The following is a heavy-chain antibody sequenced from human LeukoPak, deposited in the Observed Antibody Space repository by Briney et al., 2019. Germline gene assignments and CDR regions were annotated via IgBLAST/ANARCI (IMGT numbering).Heavy chain of an antibody. CDR2: IYYSGST. D-gene: IGHD6-13*01. CDR1: GGSISSSSYY. J-gene: IGHJ5*02. CDR3: ARHPPAAGQGEDWFDP. Sequence: SETLSLTCTVSGGSISSSSYYWGWIRQPPGKGLEWIGSIYYSGSTYYNPSLKSRVTISVDTSKNQFSLKLSSVTAADTAVYYCARHPPAAGQGEDWFDPWGQGTLVTVSS. V-gene: IGHV4-39*01.